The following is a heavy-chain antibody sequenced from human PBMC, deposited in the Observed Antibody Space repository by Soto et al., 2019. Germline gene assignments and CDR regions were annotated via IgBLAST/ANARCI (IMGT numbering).Heavy chain of an antibody. CDR3: AREVVGCSGGSCFPGYFDS. J-gene: IGHJ4*02. CDR2: ISSSGSTI. CDR1: GFTFTSYE. V-gene: IGHV3-48*03. D-gene: IGHD2-15*01. Sequence: EVQLVESGGGLVQPGGSLRLSCAAFGFTFTSYELNWVRQAPGKGLEWVSYISSSGSTIYYADSVKGRFTISRDNAKKLLFLQMNSLRAEDTAVYYCAREVVGCSGGSCFPGYFDSWGQGTLVTVSS.